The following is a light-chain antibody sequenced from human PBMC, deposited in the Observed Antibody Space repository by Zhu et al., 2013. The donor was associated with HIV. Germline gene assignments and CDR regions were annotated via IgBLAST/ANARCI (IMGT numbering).Light chain of an antibody. CDR2: AAS. J-gene: IGKJ1*01. V-gene: IGKV1-17*01. CDR1: QSISSY. CDR3: LQHNTYPPT. Sequence: DIQMTQSPSSLSASVGDRVTITCRASQSISSYLNWYQQKPGKAPKLLIYAASNLQSGVPSRFSGSGSGTEFTLTISSLQPEDFATYYCLQHNTYPPTFGQGTKVGYQT.